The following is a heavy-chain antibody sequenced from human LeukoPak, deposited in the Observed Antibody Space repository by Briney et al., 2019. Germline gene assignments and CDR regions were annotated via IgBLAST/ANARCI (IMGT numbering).Heavy chain of an antibody. V-gene: IGHV1-2*04. CDR3: ARGRYFDWLFLDY. J-gene: IGHJ4*02. CDR2: INPNSGGT. CDR1: GYTFTGYY. D-gene: IGHD3-9*01. Sequence: ASVKVSCKASGYTFTGYYINWGRRAPGQGLGWMGWINPNSGGTNYAQTFHGWVTMTRDTSISTAYMKLSRLRSDDTAVYYCARGRYFDWLFLDYWGQGTLVTVSS.